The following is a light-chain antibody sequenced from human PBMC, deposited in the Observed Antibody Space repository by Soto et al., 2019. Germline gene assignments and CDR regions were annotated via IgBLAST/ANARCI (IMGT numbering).Light chain of an antibody. CDR2: DAS. J-gene: IGKJ3*01. Sequence: DIQMTQSPSSLSASVGDRVTITCQASQDITNYLNWYQQKPGKAPKLLSQDASNLETGVPSRFSGSGSGTDFTFTITSLQPEDIATYFCQQHDRLPPTFGPGTKVDI. CDR1: QDITNY. CDR3: QQHDRLPPT. V-gene: IGKV1-33*01.